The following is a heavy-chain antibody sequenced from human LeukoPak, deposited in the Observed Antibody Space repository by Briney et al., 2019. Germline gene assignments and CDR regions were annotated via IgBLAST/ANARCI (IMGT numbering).Heavy chain of an antibody. CDR3: ARGGITMIVVDPLDY. V-gene: IGHV1-58*01. D-gene: IGHD3-22*01. J-gene: IGHJ4*02. CDR1: GFTFTSSA. Sequence: SVKVSCKASGFTFTSSAVQWVRQARGQRLEWIGWIVVGSGNTNYAQKFQERVTITRDMSTSTAYMELSSLRSEDTAVYYCARGGITMIVVDPLDYWGQGTLVTVSS. CDR2: IVVGSGNT.